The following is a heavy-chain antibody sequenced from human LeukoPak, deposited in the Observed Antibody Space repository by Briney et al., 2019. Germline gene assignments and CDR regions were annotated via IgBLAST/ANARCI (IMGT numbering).Heavy chain of an antibody. D-gene: IGHD4-17*01. V-gene: IGHV4-61*01. CDR1: GGSVSSGSYY. J-gene: IGHJ4*02. CDR2: IYYSGST. Sequence: SETLSLTCTVSGGSVSSGSYYWSWIRQPPGKGLEWIGYIYYSGSTNYNPSLKSRVTISVDRSKNQFSLKLSSVTAADTAVYYCAREVAMVTTRYFDYWGQGTLVTVSS. CDR3: AREVAMVTTRYFDY.